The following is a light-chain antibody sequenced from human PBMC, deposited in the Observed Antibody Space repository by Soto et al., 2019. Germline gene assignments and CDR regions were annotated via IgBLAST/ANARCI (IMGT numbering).Light chain of an antibody. J-gene: IGKJ2*01. CDR1: QSVTSSY. CDR3: QQYGNSPYT. CDR2: GAS. V-gene: IGKV3-20*01. Sequence: EIVLTQSPGTLSLSPGERATLSCRASQSVTSSYLAWYQQKPGQAPRLLIYGASTRATGLPDRFSGSGSGTDFTLTISRLEPEDFAVYYCQQYGNSPYTFGQGTKLEIE.